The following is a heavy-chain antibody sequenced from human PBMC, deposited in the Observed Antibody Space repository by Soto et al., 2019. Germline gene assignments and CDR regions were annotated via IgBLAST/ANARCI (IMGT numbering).Heavy chain of an antibody. CDR1: GGTFSSYA. CDR3: ARDGWGSGTSCDCFDP. CDR2: IIPIFGTA. J-gene: IGHJ5*02. D-gene: IGHD2-2*01. Sequence: SVKVSCKASGGTFSSYAISWVRQAPGQGLEWMGGIIPIFGTANYAQKFQGRVTITADESTSTAYMELSSLRSEDTAVYYCARDGWGSGTSCDCFDPWGQGTLVTVSS. V-gene: IGHV1-69*13.